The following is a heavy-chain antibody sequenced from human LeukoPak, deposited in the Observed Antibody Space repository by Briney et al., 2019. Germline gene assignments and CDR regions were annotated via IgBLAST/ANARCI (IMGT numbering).Heavy chain of an antibody. CDR1: GGSFSSYS. D-gene: IGHD2/OR15-2a*01. Sequence: SETLSLTCAVFGGSFSSYSWSWIRQSPGKGLEWIGEINHRGGTNSNPSLKSRVSISGDTSKNQLSLRLSSVTAADTAVYYCARLLVLSWFDPWGQGTLVTVSS. CDR3: ARLLVLSWFDP. V-gene: IGHV4-34*01. J-gene: IGHJ5*02. CDR2: INHRGGT.